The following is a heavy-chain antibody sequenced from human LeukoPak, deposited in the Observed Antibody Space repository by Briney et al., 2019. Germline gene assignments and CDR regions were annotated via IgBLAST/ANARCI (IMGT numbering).Heavy chain of an antibody. CDR1: GFTFDDDT. D-gene: IGHD3-3*01. CDR2: ITWKSHRT. V-gene: IGHV3-43*01. J-gene: IGHJ4*02. CDR3: ASEVGYRSLGY. Sequence: TGGSLRLSCAASGFTFDDDTMHWVRQTPGRGLEWVSFITWKSHRTHYADSVKGRFTVSRDNSKDSPYLQMNSLRTEDTGLYHCASEVGYRSLGYLGQGTLVTVSS.